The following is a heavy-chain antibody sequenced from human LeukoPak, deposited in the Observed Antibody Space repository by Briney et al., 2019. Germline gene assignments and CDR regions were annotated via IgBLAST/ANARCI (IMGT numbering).Heavy chain of an antibody. J-gene: IGHJ6*03. CDR3: ATMESSGWYGGGGYYYYMDV. V-gene: IGHV1-18*01. D-gene: IGHD6-19*01. CDR1: GYTFTSYG. Sequence: ASVKVSCKASGYTFTSYGISWVRQAPGQGLEWMGWISAYNGNTNYAQKLQGRVTMTTDTSTSTAYMELRSLRSDDTAVYYCATMESSGWYGGGGYYYYMDVWGKGTTVTISS. CDR2: ISAYNGNT.